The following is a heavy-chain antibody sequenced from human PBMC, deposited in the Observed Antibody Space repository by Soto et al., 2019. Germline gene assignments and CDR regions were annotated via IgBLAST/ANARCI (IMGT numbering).Heavy chain of an antibody. Sequence: PSETLSLTCTVSGGSISSSSYYWGWIRQPPGKGLEWIGSIYYSGSTYYNPSLKSRVTISVDTSKNQFSLKLSSVTAADTAVYYCARASSTKSQAPAPPDYWGQGTLVTVSS. J-gene: IGHJ4*02. CDR2: IYYSGST. CDR3: ARASSTKSQAPAPPDY. V-gene: IGHV4-39*01. D-gene: IGHD6-13*01. CDR1: GGSISSSSYY.